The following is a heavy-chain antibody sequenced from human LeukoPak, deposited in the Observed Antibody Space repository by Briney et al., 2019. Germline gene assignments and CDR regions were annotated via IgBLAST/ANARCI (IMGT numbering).Heavy chain of an antibody. J-gene: IGHJ5*02. CDR1: GYTFTSYD. Sequence: ASVKVSCQASGYTFTSYDINWVRQATGQGLEWMGGMNPNSGNTGYAQKFQGRVTMTRNTSISTAYMELSSLRSEDTAVYYCARGRRGSSPPRSHNWFDPWGQGTLVTVPS. V-gene: IGHV1-8*01. CDR2: MNPNSGNT. D-gene: IGHD2-2*01. CDR3: ARGRRGSSPPRSHNWFDP.